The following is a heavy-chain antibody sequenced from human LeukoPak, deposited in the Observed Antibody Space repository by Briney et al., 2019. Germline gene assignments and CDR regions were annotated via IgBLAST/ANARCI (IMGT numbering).Heavy chain of an antibody. J-gene: IGHJ5*02. V-gene: IGHV4-39*01. CDR2: IYDSGST. Sequence: SETLSLTCTVSGDSISSSTYYWDYWGWIRQSPGKGLEWIGSIYDSGSTSYNPSLKSRITMSVDTSKNQISLKLRSVTAADTAVYYCASTLLLHNWFDPWGQGTLVTVSS. CDR3: ASTLLLHNWFDP. CDR1: GDSISSSTYYWDY. D-gene: IGHD3-10*01.